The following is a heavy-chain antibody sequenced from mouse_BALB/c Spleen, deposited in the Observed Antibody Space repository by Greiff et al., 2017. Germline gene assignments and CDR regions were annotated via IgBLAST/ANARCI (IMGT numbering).Heavy chain of an antibody. V-gene: IGHV2-9*02. CDR1: GFSLTSYG. Sequence: VQLQESGPGLVAPSQSLSITCTVSGFSLTSYGVHWVRQPPGKGLEWLGVIWAGGSTNYNSALMSRLSISKDNSKSQVFLKMNSLQTDDAAMYYCASYYGRAYWGQGTLVTVSA. CDR2: IWAGGST. CDR3: ASYYGRAY. D-gene: IGHD2-1*01. J-gene: IGHJ3*01.